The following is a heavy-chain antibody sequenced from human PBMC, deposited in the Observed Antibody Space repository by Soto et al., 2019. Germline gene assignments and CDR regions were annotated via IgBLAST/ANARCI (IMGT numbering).Heavy chain of an antibody. D-gene: IGHD6-19*01. J-gene: IGHJ4*02. V-gene: IGHV4-59*13. Sequence: SETLSLTCDVSGASITTYYWSWIRQAPGKGLEWIGNVYHTGSTDYNSSPRSRVTISVDTSKNQFSLNMNSVTAADTAVYYCARRLFGSGWTLDSWGQGALVTVSS. CDR2: VYHTGST. CDR3: ARRLFGSGWTLDS. CDR1: GASITTYY.